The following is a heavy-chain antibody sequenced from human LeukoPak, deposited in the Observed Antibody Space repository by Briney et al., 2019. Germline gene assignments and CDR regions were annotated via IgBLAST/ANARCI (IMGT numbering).Heavy chain of an antibody. V-gene: IGHV4-34*01. CDR2: INHSGST. D-gene: IGHD3-22*01. CDR1: GGSFSGYY. Sequence: PSETLSLTCAVYGGSFSGYYWSWIRQPPGKGLEWIGEINHSGSTNYNPSLKSRVTISVDTSKNQFSLKLSSVTAADTAVYYCARGGGRYYYDLRFAHWGQGTLVTVSS. J-gene: IGHJ4*02. CDR3: ARGGGRYYYDLRFAH.